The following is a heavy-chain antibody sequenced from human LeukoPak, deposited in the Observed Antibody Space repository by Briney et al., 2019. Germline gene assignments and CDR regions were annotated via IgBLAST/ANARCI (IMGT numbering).Heavy chain of an antibody. V-gene: IGHV3-33*01. Sequence: PGRSLRLSCAASGFMFSRLGMQWVRQAPGEGLEWVAMIWHDGSVEEYADSVKGRFTISRDNSQNTLYLQMNSLRDDDTAVYYCARDSFETDIDYWGQGTLVTVSS. CDR3: ARDSFETDIDY. CDR1: GFMFSRLG. J-gene: IGHJ4*02. CDR2: IWHDGSVE. D-gene: IGHD1-14*01.